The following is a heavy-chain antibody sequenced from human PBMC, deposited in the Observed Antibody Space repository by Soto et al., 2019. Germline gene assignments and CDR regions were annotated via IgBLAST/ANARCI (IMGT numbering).Heavy chain of an antibody. CDR2: IKQDGSEK. V-gene: IGHV3-7*05. CDR1: GFTFSSFW. Sequence: AGCLRLSCAAAGFTFSSFWMYWVRQAPGRGLEWVATIKQDGSEKYHVDSVKGRFTISRDNAKNSLYLQMSSLGADDTAVYYCARGYFFDSSRYYADYWGQGTLVSVSS. CDR3: ARGYFFDSSRYYADY. J-gene: IGHJ4*02. D-gene: IGHD3-22*01.